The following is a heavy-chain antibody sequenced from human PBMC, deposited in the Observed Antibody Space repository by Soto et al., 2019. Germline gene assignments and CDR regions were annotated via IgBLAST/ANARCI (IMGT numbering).Heavy chain of an antibody. Sequence: QVQLVQSGAEVKKPGASVKVSCKASGYPFSDYYIHWVRQAPGQGLEWMGIIKPSGGSTTYAQRFQGRLTMTRDTSTNTVYMELSRLTSEDTAVYYCARGAAVAGFDHWGQGTLVTGSS. D-gene: IGHD6-19*01. J-gene: IGHJ4*02. CDR2: IKPSGGST. CDR1: GYPFSDYY. CDR3: ARGAAVAGFDH. V-gene: IGHV1-46*01.